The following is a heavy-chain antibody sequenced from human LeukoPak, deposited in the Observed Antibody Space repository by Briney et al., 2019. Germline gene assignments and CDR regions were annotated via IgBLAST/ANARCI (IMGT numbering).Heavy chain of an antibody. CDR2: INPSGSFT. V-gene: IGHV3-74*01. Sequence: GGSLRLSCAASGFTFSSNWMHWVRQVPGRGLVWVSLINPSGSFTTYADSVKGRFTISRDNAKNRLYMQMNSLRVEDTAVYYCARDMIRGVVNNWGQGALVTVSS. D-gene: IGHD3-10*01. J-gene: IGHJ4*02. CDR1: GFTFSSNW. CDR3: ARDMIRGVVNN.